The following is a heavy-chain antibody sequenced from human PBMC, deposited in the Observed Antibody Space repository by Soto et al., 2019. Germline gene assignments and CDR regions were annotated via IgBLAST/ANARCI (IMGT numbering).Heavy chain of an antibody. CDR3: ARGIVVVVAATYWFDP. Sequence: APVKVSCKASGYTLNGYYMHWVRQAPGQGLEWMGWINPNSGGTNYAQKFQGRVTMTRDTSISTAYMELSRLRSDDTAVYYCARGIVVVVAATYWFDPWGQGTLVTVSS. J-gene: IGHJ5*02. CDR2: INPNSGGT. V-gene: IGHV1-2*02. D-gene: IGHD2-15*01. CDR1: GYTLNGYY.